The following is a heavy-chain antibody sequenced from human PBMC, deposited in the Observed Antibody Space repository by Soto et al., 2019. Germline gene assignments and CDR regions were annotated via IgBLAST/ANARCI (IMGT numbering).Heavy chain of an antibody. CDR2: ISGGGDST. CDR1: GFTFNNYA. CDR3: AKGRGGSGSLTPRVDF. J-gene: IGHJ4*02. Sequence: EVQLLESGGGLVQPGGCLRLSCAASGFTFNNYAMTWVRQAPGKGLEWVSAISGGGDSTSYADSVKGRVTGSRDGSTNTLYLQMSSLRAEDTALYYCAKGRGGSGSLTPRVDFWGQGTLVTVSS. V-gene: IGHV3-23*01. D-gene: IGHD3-10*01.